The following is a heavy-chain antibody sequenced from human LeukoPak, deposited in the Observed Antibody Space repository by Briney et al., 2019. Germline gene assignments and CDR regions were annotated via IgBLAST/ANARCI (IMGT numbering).Heavy chain of an antibody. V-gene: IGHV4-30-4*08. D-gene: IGHD4-11*01. CDR3: ARHDYSNLNWFDP. Sequence: SETLSLTCTVSGGSISSGDYFWSWIRQPPGKGLEWIGYIYYSGSTYYNPSLKSRVTISVDTSKNQFSLKLSSVTAADTAVYYCARHDYSNLNWFDPWGQGTLVTVSS. CDR1: GGSISSGDYF. CDR2: IYYSGST. J-gene: IGHJ5*02.